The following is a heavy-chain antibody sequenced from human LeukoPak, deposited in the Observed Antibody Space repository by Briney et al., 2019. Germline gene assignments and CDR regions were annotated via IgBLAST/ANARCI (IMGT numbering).Heavy chain of an antibody. J-gene: IGHJ4*02. CDR3: ARTFVYSGNYYIDY. CDR1: GYTFTGYY. V-gene: IGHV1-2*02. Sequence: GASVKVSCKASGYTFTGYYMHWVRQAPGQGLEWMGWINPNTGGTNYAQKFQGRVTMTRDTSISTGYMELSRLRSDDTAVYYRARTFVYSGNYYIDYWGQGTLVTVSS. D-gene: IGHD1-26*01. CDR2: INPNTGGT.